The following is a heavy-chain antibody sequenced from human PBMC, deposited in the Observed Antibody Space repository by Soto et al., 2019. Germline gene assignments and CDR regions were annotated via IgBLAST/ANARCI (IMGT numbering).Heavy chain of an antibody. J-gene: IGHJ5*02. CDR2: IAYDGSNR. V-gene: IGHV3-30*04. Sequence: GGSLRLSCAASGFSISRSAMHWVRQAPGKGLEWVAVIAYDGSNRWYADSAKGRFTISRDNSKNTVYLQMSSLRGEDTAVYYCARDLQAGTENVNWFDPWGQGTLVTVSS. CDR1: GFSISRSA. CDR3: ARDLQAGTENVNWFDP.